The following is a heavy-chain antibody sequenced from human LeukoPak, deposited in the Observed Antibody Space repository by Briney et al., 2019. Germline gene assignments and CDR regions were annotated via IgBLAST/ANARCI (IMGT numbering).Heavy chain of an antibody. J-gene: IGHJ4*02. Sequence: PGGSLRLSGAASGSTVSSNYMSWVRQAPGKELEWVSAIYTGGSTYYPGSVKGRFTISRDNSKNTLYLQMNSLRAEDTAVYYCARNLYYYDSSGYYYYWGQGTLVTVSS. CDR3: ARNLYYYDSSGYYYY. CDR2: IYTGGST. V-gene: IGHV3-66*01. CDR1: GSTVSSNY. D-gene: IGHD3-22*01.